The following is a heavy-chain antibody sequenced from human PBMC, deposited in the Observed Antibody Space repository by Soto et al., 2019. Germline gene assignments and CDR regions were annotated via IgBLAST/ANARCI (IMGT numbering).Heavy chain of an antibody. CDR1: GGSVSSPNYF. CDR2: IFYNGRT. Sequence: SETLSLTCSVSGGSVSSPNYFWVWVRRAPGKGPEWIGNIFYNGRTDYNPSLQSRVTISVDTSKNQFSLKLSSVTAADTAVYYCAREEGYCSGGSCYDWFDPWGQGTLVTVSS. CDR3: AREEGYCSGGSCYDWFDP. J-gene: IGHJ5*02. D-gene: IGHD2-15*01. V-gene: IGHV4-39*07.